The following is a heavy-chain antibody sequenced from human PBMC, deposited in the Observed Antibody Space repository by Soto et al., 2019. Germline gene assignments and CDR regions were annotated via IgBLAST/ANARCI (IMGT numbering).Heavy chain of an antibody. J-gene: IGHJ4*02. V-gene: IGHV3-30*18. CDR2: ISYDGSNK. CDR1: GFTFSSYG. Sequence: QVQLVESGGGVVQPGRSLRLSCAASGFTFSSYGMHWVRQAPGKGLEWVAVISYDGSNKYYADSVKGRFTISRDNSKNTLYLQMNSLRAEDTAVYYCAKEGPSTCCGDCYAIDYWGQGTLVTVSS. D-gene: IGHD2-21*02. CDR3: AKEGPSTCCGDCYAIDY.